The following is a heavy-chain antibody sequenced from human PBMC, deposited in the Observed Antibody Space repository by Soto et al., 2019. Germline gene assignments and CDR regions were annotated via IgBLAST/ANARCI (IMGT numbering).Heavy chain of an antibody. Sequence: PXETLSLTCTVSGYYISSGYYWGWIRQPPVKGLEWIGSIYHSGSTYYNPSLKSRVTISVDTSKNQFSLKLSSVTAADTAVYYCAREVYYDSSGYYYGYFAYWGQGTLVTVSS. CDR1: GYYISSGYY. D-gene: IGHD3-22*01. CDR3: AREVYYDSSGYYYGYFAY. CDR2: IYHSGST. V-gene: IGHV4-38-2*02. J-gene: IGHJ4*02.